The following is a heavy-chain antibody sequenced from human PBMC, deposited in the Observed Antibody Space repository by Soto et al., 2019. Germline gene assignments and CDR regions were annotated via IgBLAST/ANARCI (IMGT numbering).Heavy chain of an antibody. CDR2: ISYDGKQT. CDR1: GVTFKDYG. V-gene: IGHV3-30*03. J-gene: IGHJ2*01. D-gene: IGHD3-16*01. Sequence: QVQLVESGGGVAQPGRSLRLSCGAPGVTFKDYGMHWVRQAPGKGLEWVAVISYDGKQTYYADSVKGRFTISKDKSKRKLFLQMNSLRVDDTAVYYCARDGWGSNWYFDLWGRGTLVTVSS. CDR3: ARDGWGSNWYFDL.